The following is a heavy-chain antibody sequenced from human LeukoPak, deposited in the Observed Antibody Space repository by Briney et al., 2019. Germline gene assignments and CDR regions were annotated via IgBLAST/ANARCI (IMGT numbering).Heavy chain of an antibody. CDR3: AKAPHSSSWSPFDY. CDR2: ISGSGGST. D-gene: IGHD6-13*01. Sequence: GGSLRLSCAASGFTFSSYAMNWVRQAPRQGLEWVAVISGSGGSTYYADSVKGRFTISRDNSKNTLYLQMDSLRAEDTVAYYCAKAPHSSSWSPFDYWGQGTLVTVSS. V-gene: IGHV3-23*01. CDR1: GFTFSSYA. J-gene: IGHJ4*02.